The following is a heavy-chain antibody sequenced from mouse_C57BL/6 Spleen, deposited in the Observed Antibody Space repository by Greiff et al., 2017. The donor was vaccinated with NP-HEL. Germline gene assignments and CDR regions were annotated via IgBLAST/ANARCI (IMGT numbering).Heavy chain of an antibody. CDR3: AREGGLRRYSDY. CDR1: GYTFTSYW. J-gene: IGHJ2*01. Sequence: QVQLQQPGAELVMPGASVKLSCKASGYTFTSYWMHWVKQRPGQGLEWIGEIDPSDSYNNYNQKFKGKSTLTVDKSSSTAYMQLSSLTSEDSAVYYCAREGGLRRYSDYWGQGTTLTVSS. V-gene: IGHV1-69*01. CDR2: IDPSDSYN. D-gene: IGHD2-2*01.